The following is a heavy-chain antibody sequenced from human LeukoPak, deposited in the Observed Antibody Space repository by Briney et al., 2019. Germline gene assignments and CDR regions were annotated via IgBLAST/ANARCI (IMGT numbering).Heavy chain of an antibody. V-gene: IGHV3-33*06. D-gene: IGHD2-15*01. J-gene: IGHJ2*01. Sequence: GGSLRLSCTGSGFTFNLYGLHWVRQAPGKGLEWVAGIWFDGSNKFYADSVKGRFVISRDNSNSTMFLQMNSVRVEDTGIYHCAKDHCSGFPGCYYFDLWGRCALGTASS. CDR3: AKDHCSGFPGCYYFDL. CDR2: IWFDGSNK. CDR1: GFTFNLYG.